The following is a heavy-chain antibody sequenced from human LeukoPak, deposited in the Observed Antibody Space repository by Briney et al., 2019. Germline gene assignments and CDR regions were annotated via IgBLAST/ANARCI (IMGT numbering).Heavy chain of an antibody. CDR2: ISGSGGTT. CDR1: GFTFSSYA. D-gene: IGHD1-7*01. CDR3: ARHAGSTRLTQDY. J-gene: IGHJ4*02. Sequence: PGGSLRLSCAASGFTFSSYAMHWVRQAPGKGLEWVSVISGSGGTTYYADSVKGRFTISRDNSKDTLYLQMSSLRGEDTAVYHCARHAGSTRLTQDYWGQGTLVTVSS. V-gene: IGHV3-23*01.